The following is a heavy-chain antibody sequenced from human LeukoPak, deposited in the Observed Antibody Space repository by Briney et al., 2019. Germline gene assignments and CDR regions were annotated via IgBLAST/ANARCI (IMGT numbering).Heavy chain of an antibody. CDR3: ARDIFFPYCSSTSCYRGDAFDI. D-gene: IGHD2-2*02. CDR2: INPNSGGT. V-gene: IGHV1-2*02. Sequence: ASVKVSCKASGYTFTGYYMHWVRQAPGQGLEWMGWINPNSGGTNYAQKFQGRVTMTRDTSISTAYMELSRLRSDDTAVYYCARDIFFPYCSSTSCYRGDAFDIWGQGTMVTVSS. J-gene: IGHJ3*02. CDR1: GYTFTGYY.